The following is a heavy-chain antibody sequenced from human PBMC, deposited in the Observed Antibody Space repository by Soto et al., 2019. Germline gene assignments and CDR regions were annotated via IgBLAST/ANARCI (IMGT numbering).Heavy chain of an antibody. Sequence: EVQLVESGGGLVNPGGSLRLSCAASGFTFSYYTVHWVRRAPGKGLEWVSSISGIRDYIRYADSVKGRFTISRDNAKTSLYLQMNSLTAEETAVYYCAREGVHNYNEYYFDYWGQGTLVTVSS. J-gene: IGHJ4*02. CDR3: AREGVHNYNEYYFDY. CDR2: ISGIRDYI. V-gene: IGHV3-21*06. CDR1: GFTFSYYT. D-gene: IGHD3-22*01.